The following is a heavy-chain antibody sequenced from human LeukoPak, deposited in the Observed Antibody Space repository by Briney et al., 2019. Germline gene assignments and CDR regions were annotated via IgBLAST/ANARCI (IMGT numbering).Heavy chain of an antibody. CDR1: GFSLSTSW. Sequence: GGSLRLSCAASGFSLSTSWMHWVRQAPGKGLEWVATIKQDESEKYYVDSLKGRFTSSRDNAKSSLYLQMNSLRVEDTAVYHCVRGKGWFFDYWGQGALVTVSS. D-gene: IGHD6-19*01. CDR2: IKQDESEK. CDR3: VRGKGWFFDY. J-gene: IGHJ4*02. V-gene: IGHV3-7*01.